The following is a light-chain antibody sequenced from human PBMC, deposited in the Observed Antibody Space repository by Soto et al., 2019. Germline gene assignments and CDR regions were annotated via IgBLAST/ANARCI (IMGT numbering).Light chain of an antibody. Sequence: EIVLTQSPATLSVSPGERATLSCRASQSVSSNYAWYQQQPGQAPRLLIYTTSNRATGIPARFSGSGSGTEFSLSISSLQSEDFAVYYCQQYNNGPSLTFGQGTKVEIK. CDR3: QQYNNGPSLT. CDR1: QSVSSN. CDR2: TTS. V-gene: IGKV3-15*01. J-gene: IGKJ1*01.